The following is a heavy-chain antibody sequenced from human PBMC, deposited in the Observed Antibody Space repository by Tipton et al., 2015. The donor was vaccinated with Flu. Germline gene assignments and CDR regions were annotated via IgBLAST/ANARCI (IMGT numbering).Heavy chain of an antibody. CDR3: ARGRPRYQLKGWLHAFDI. D-gene: IGHD2-2*01. J-gene: IGHJ3*02. Sequence: QLVQSGAEVKKPGASVKVSCKASGYTFTSYDINWVRQATGQGLEWMGWMNPNSGNTGYAQKFQGRVTMTRNTSISTAYMELSSLRSEDTAVYYCARGRPRYQLKGWLHAFDIWGQGTMVTVSS. CDR1: GYTFTSYD. CDR2: MNPNSGNT. V-gene: IGHV1-8*01.